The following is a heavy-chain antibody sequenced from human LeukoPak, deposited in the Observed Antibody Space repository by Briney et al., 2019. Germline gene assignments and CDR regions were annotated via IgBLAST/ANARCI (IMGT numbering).Heavy chain of an antibody. CDR3: ARDIVVVPAAMNYYYYYGMDV. D-gene: IGHD2-2*01. CDR1: GGSFSGYY. CDR2: NNHSGST. J-gene: IGHJ6*02. V-gene: IGHV4-34*01. Sequence: SETLSLTCAVYGGSFSGYYWSWIRQPPGKGLEWIRENNHSGSTNYNPSLKSRVTISVDTSKNQFSLKLSSVTAADTAVYYCARDIVVVPAAMNYYYYYGMDVWGQGTTVTVSS.